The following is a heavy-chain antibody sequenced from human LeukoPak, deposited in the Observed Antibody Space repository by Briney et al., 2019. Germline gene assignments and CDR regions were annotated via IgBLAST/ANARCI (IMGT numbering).Heavy chain of an antibody. CDR1: GFTFSSYD. V-gene: IGHV3-13*01. CDR2: IGSAGDT. J-gene: IGHJ5*02. CDR3: ARVDSSGYYST. Sequence: PGGSLRLSCAASGFTFSSYDMHWVRQVTGKGLEWVSGIGSAGDTYYPDSVKGRFTISRENAKNSLYLQMNGLRAGDTAVYYCARVDSSGYYSTWGQGTLVTVSS. D-gene: IGHD3-22*01.